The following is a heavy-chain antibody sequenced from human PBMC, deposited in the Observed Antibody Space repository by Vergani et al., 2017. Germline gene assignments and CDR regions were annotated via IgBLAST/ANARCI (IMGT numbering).Heavy chain of an antibody. CDR2: IQFDVSNQ. J-gene: IGHJ4*02. V-gene: IGHV3-30*02. Sequence: QVQLVESGGGVVQRGGSLRLSFATSGFTLSNYDMQWIRQGPGKGLEFVAFIQFDVSNQYYADSVKGRFTLSRDFSKNTLYLQMNSLRTDDTATYYFAKLFMGWGIDYWGQGTQVIVSS. CDR1: GFTLSNYD. D-gene: IGHD3-16*01. CDR3: AKLFMGWGIDY.